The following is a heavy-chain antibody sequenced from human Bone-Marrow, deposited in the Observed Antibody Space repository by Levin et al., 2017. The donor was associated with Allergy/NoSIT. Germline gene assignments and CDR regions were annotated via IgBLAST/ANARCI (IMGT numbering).Heavy chain of an antibody. V-gene: IGHV1-8*01. J-gene: IGHJ4*02. CDR1: GYTFTTYD. CDR3: ARGPPNWGFES. Sequence: GASVKVSCKASGYTFTTYDINWVRQATGQGLEWMGWMSPNSGDTGYAQKFQGRVTMTRDTSISTAYVELTSLRSEDSAVYYCARGPPNWGFESWGQGTVVTVSS. CDR2: MSPNSGDT. D-gene: IGHD7-27*01.